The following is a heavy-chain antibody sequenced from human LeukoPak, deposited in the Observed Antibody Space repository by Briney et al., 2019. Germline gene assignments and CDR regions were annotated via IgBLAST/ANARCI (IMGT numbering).Heavy chain of an antibody. CDR2: IRYDGSNK. CDR1: GFTFSSYG. J-gene: IGHJ4*02. Sequence: GGSLRLSCAASGFTFSSYGMHWVRQAPGKGLEWVAFIRYDGSNKYYADSVKGRFTIARDNSKNTLYLQMNSLRAEDTAVYYCAKDLEYSSSSRLDYWGQGTLVTVSS. CDR3: AKDLEYSSSSRLDY. D-gene: IGHD6-6*01. V-gene: IGHV3-30*02.